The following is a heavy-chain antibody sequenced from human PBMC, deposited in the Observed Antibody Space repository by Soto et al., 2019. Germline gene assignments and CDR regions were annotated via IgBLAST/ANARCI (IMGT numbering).Heavy chain of an antibody. Sequence: SETLSLTCAVYGGYFSGYYWSWIRQPPGKGLEWIGEINHSGSTNYNPSLKSRVTISVDTSKNQFSLKLSSVTAADTAVYYCARTDYDFWSGYSIFDYWGQGTLVTVSS. V-gene: IGHV4-34*01. CDR2: INHSGST. D-gene: IGHD3-3*01. CDR3: ARTDYDFWSGYSIFDY. CDR1: GGYFSGYY. J-gene: IGHJ4*02.